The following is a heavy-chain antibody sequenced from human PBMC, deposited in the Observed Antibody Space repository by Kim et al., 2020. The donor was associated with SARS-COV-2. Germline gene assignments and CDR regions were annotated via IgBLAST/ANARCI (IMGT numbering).Heavy chain of an antibody. CDR1: GGSFSGYY. CDR2: INHSGST. CDR3: ARGPPYSSGWLLLPPDDAFDI. Sequence: SETLSLTCAVYGGSFSGYYWSWIRQPPGKGLEWIGEINHSGSTNYNPSLKSRVTISVDTSKNQFSLKLSSVTAADTAVYYCARGPPYSSGWLLLPPDDAFDIWGQGTMVTVSS. J-gene: IGHJ3*02. V-gene: IGHV4-34*01. D-gene: IGHD6-19*01.